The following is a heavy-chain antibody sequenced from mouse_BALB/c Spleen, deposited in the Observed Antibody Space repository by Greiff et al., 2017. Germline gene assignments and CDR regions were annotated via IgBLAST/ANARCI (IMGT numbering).Heavy chain of an antibody. CDR2: ISSGSSTI. CDR1: GFTFSSFG. CDR3: ARSGYEYAMDY. D-gene: IGHD2-10*02. J-gene: IGHJ4*01. V-gene: IGHV5-17*02. Sequence: EVQRVESGGGLVQPGGSRKLSCAASGFTFSSFGMHWVRQAPEKGLEWVAYISSGSSTIYYADTVKGRFTISRDNSKNTLFLQMTSLRSEDTAMYYCARSGYEYAMDYWGQGTSVTVSS.